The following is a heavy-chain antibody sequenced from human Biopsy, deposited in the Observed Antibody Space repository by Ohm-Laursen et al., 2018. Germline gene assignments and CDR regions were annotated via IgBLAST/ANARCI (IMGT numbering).Heavy chain of an antibody. CDR3: AKVHDSGYYYYSMDV. CDR2: IWYDGTNK. V-gene: IGHV3-33*06. Sequence: SLRLSCTASGFSFSDYGMHWVRQAPSRGLEWVAVIWYDGTNKYYAESVEGRFTISRDNSKNMVYLQMGSLTVEDTAVYYCAKVHDSGYYYYSMDVWGQGTTVTVSS. J-gene: IGHJ6*02. D-gene: IGHD3-16*01. CDR1: GFSFSDYG.